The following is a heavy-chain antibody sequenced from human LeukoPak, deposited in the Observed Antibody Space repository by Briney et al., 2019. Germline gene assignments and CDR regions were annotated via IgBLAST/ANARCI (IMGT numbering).Heavy chain of an antibody. J-gene: IGHJ4*02. CDR2: IYYSGST. Sequence: SETLSLTCTVSGGSISSSSYYWGWIRQPPGKGLEWIGSIYYSGSTYYNPSLKSRVTISVDTSKNQFSLKLSSVTAADTAVYYCARGGKYYDYVWGSYIFDYWGQGTLVTVSS. CDR1: GGSISSSSYY. CDR3: ARGGKYYDYVWGSYIFDY. V-gene: IGHV4-39*01. D-gene: IGHD3-16*01.